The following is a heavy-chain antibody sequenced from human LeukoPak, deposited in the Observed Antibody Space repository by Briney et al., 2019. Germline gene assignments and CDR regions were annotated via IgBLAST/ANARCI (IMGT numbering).Heavy chain of an antibody. CDR2: ISRSSRHL. D-gene: IGHD1-26*01. CDR3: VRDLMAMGATTAYLHQ. V-gene: IGHV3-21*01. J-gene: IGHJ1*01. Sequence: GGSLRLSCAASGFTFSDYSMNWVRQAPGKGLEWVSSISRSSRHLYYGGSVRGRFSISRDYAKTSLHLQMSTLRAEDTAVYYCVRDLMAMGATTAYLHQWGQGTLATVSS. CDR1: GFTFSDYS.